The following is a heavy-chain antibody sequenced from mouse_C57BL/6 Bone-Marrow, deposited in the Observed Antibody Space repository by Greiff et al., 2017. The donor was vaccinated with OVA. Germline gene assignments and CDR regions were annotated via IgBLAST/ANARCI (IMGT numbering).Heavy chain of an antibody. D-gene: IGHD3-2*02. CDR3: ARWGSSGYFDY. J-gene: IGHJ2*01. CDR1: GYTFTNYW. Sequence: QVQLKESGAELVRPGTSVKMSCKASGYTFTNYWIGWAKQRPGHGLEWIGDIYPGGGYTNYNEKFKGKATLTADKSSSTAYMQFSSLTSEDSAIYYCARWGSSGYFDYWGQGTTLTVSS. V-gene: IGHV1-63*01. CDR2: IYPGGGYT.